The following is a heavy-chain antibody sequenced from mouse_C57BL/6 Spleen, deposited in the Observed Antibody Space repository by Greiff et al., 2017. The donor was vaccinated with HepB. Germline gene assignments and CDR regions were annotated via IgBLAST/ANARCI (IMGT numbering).Heavy chain of an antibody. D-gene: IGHD2-4*01. V-gene: IGHV1-64*01. CDR1: GYTFTSYW. J-gene: IGHJ2*01. Sequence: QVQLQQPGAELVKPGASVKLSCKASGYTFTSYWMHWVKQRPGQGLEWIGMIHPNSGSTNYNEKFKSKATLTVDKSSSTAYMQLSSLTSADSAVYYCARSALYYDYTIDYWGQGTTLTVSS. CDR2: IHPNSGST. CDR3: ARSALYYDYTIDY.